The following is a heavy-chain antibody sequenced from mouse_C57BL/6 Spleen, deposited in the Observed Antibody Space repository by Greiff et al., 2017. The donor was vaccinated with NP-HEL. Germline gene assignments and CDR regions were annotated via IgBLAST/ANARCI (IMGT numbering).Heavy chain of an antibody. CDR1: GYAFSSSW. J-gene: IGHJ4*01. CDR3: GPIYYDGSSYSDY. Sequence: VKLVESGPELVKPGASVKISCKASGYAFSSSWMNWVKQRPGQGLEWIGRIYPGDGDTNYNGKFKGKATLTADKSSSTAYMQLSSLTSEDSAVYFCGPIYYDGSSYSDYWGQGTSVTVSS. CDR2: IYPGDGDT. D-gene: IGHD1-1*01. V-gene: IGHV1-82*01.